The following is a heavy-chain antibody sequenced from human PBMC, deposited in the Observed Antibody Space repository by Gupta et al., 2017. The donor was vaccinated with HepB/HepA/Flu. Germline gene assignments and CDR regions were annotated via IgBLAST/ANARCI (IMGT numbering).Heavy chain of an antibody. J-gene: IGHJ4*02. CDR3: ARSAAGDFDY. CDR1: GGSISSSSYY. Sequence: QLQLQESGPGLVKPSETLSLSCTVSGGSISSSSYYWGWIRQPPGKGLEWIGSIYYSGSTYYNPSLKSRVTISVDTSKNQFSLKLSSVTAADTAVYYCARSAAGDFDYWGQGTLVTVSS. V-gene: IGHV4-39*01. CDR2: IYYSGST. D-gene: IGHD6-13*01.